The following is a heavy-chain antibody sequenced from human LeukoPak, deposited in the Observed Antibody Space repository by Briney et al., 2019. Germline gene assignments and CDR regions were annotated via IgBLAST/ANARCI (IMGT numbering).Heavy chain of an antibody. CDR2: ISGSGGST. CDR3: AKIGGMVVVPAGICDY. D-gene: IGHD2-2*01. V-gene: IGHV3-23*01. J-gene: IGHJ4*02. Sequence: GGSLRLSCAASGFTFSDYYMSWVRQAPGKGLEWVSAISGSGGSTYYADSVKGRFTISRDNSKNTLYLQMNSLRAEDTAVYYCAKIGGMVVVPAGICDYWGQGTLVTVSS. CDR1: GFTFSDYY.